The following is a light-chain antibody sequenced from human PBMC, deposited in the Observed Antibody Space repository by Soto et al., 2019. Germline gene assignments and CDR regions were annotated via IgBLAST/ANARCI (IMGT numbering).Light chain of an antibody. CDR2: GAS. CDR3: QRFGNSPLYT. Sequence: EIVLTQSPGTLSLSPGERATLSCRASQSLSSTYLAWYQQKPGQAPRLLIYGASSRATGVPDRFSGGGSGTDLTLTISRLEPEDFAVYYCQRFGNSPLYTFGQGTKLELK. J-gene: IGKJ2*01. V-gene: IGKV3-20*01. CDR1: QSLSSTY.